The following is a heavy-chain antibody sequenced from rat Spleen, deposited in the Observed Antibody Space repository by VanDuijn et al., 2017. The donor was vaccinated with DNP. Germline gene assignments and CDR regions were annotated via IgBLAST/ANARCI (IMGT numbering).Heavy chain of an antibody. CDR2: IIYDGSST. J-gene: IGHJ2*01. D-gene: IGHD1-9*01. CDR3: ARHGYGYTYFDY. V-gene: IGHV5-17*01. CDR1: GFTFSDYA. Sequence: EVQLVESDGGLVQPGRSLKLSCAASGFTFSDYAMAWVRQAPKKGLEWVATIIYDGSSTYYRDSVKGRFTISRDNAKSTLYLQMDSLRSEDTATYYCARHGYGYTYFDYWGQGVMVTVSS.